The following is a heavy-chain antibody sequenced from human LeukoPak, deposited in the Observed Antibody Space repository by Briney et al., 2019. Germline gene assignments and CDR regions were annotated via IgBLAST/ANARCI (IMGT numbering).Heavy chain of an antibody. CDR3: ARGGYSSGWYSSPDY. J-gene: IGHJ4*02. Sequence: PGGSLRLSCAASGITFSNYWMSWIRQAPGKGLEWVSYISSSGTSIYYADSVKGRFTISRDNAKNSLFLQMNSLRAEDAAVYYCARGGYSSGWYSSPDYWGQGTLVTVSS. V-gene: IGHV3-11*01. CDR2: ISSSGTSI. CDR1: GITFSNYW. D-gene: IGHD6-19*01.